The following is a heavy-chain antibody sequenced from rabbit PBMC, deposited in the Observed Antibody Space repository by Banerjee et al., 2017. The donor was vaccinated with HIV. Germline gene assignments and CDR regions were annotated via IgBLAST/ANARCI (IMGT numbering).Heavy chain of an antibody. D-gene: IGHD5-1*01. Sequence: QSLEESGGDLVKPGASLTLTCTASGFSFSSSYWIHWVRQAPGKGLEWIGCITTGSGSTYYASWAKGRFTISKTSSTTVTLQMTSLTAADTATYFSARGVGDLWGPGTLVTVS. CDR1: GFSFSSSYW. CDR3: ARGVGDL. CDR2: ITTGSGST. J-gene: IGHJ4*01. V-gene: IGHV1S40*01.